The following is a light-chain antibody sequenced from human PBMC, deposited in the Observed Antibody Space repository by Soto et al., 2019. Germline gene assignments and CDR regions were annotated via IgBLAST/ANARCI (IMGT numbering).Light chain of an antibody. CDR3: QVRSNWPTWT. V-gene: IGKV3D-20*02. CDR1: QSVSRDY. Sequence: EIVMTQSPATLSVPPGERATLSCRASQSVSRDYLVWYQQKPGQAPRLLIYGASSRATGIPDRFSGSGSGTDFTLTISRLEPEDFAVYYCQVRSNWPTWTFGQGTKVDI. CDR2: GAS. J-gene: IGKJ1*01.